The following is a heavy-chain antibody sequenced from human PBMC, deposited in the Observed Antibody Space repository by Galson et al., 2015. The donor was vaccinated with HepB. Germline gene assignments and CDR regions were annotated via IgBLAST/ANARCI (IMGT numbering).Heavy chain of an antibody. Sequence: SVKVSCKVSGYTLTELSMHWVRQAPGKGLEWMGGFDPEDGETIYAQKFQGRVTMTEDTSTDTAYMELSSLRSEDTAVYYCATCAQDSSGYYYVCGSNWFDPWGQGTLVTVSS. J-gene: IGHJ5*02. CDR3: ATCAQDSSGYYYVCGSNWFDP. D-gene: IGHD3-22*01. V-gene: IGHV1-24*01. CDR2: FDPEDGET. CDR1: GYTLTELS.